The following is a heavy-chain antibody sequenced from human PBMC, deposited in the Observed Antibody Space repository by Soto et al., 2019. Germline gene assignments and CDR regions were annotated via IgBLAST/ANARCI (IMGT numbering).Heavy chain of an antibody. V-gene: IGHV3-30*18. CDR2: ISYDGSNK. D-gene: IGHD2-21*02. CDR1: GFTFSSYG. Sequence: GGSLRLSCAASGFTFSSYGMHWVRQAPGKGLEWVAVISYDGSNKYYADSVKGRFTISRDNSKNTLYLQMNSLRAEDTAVYYCAKDMGGDNRAFDIWGQGTMVTVSS. J-gene: IGHJ3*02. CDR3: AKDMGGDNRAFDI.